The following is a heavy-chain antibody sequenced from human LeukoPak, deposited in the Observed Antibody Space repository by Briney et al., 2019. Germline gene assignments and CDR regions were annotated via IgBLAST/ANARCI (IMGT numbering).Heavy chain of an antibody. CDR2: ISLTGET. J-gene: IGHJ4*02. V-gene: IGHV4-4*02. Sequence: SETLSLTCGVSGGSISSTNWWSWVRHPPGQGLQWIGEISLTGETNYNPSLNGRVTMSLDKSRNQLSLKLTSVTAADTVIYYCSRESGAFCPFGYWGQGTLVIVPP. D-gene: IGHD1-26*01. CDR1: GGSISSTNW. CDR3: SRESGAFCPFGY.